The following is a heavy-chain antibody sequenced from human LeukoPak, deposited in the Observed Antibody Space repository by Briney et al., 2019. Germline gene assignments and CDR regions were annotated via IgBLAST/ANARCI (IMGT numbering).Heavy chain of an antibody. D-gene: IGHD3-22*01. CDR3: ARGRKSSDPRRFDP. CDR1: GFTFSSYS. V-gene: IGHV3-48*02. CDR2: ISSSSSTI. J-gene: IGHJ5*02. Sequence: GGYLRLSCAASGFTFSSYSMNWVRQAPGKGLEWISYISSSSSTIYYADSVKGRFTISRDNAKNSLYLQMNSLRDEDTAVYYCARGRKSSDPRRFDPWGQGTLVTVSS.